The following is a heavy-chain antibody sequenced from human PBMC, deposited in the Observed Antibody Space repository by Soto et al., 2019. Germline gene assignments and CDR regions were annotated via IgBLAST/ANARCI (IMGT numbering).Heavy chain of an antibody. CDR1: GGTFSNFA. Sequence: QLQLVQSGAEVKKPGSSVKVSCTASGGTFSNFAINWVRQAPGQGLEWMGGIIPVFGKAKYAQKFQGRVQFTADESTSTAYMEVNSLTSEDTAVYYCARGSPTTVTTWFDPWGKGTLVTVSS. CDR2: IIPVFGKA. J-gene: IGHJ5*02. V-gene: IGHV1-69*01. CDR3: ARGSPTTVTTWFDP. D-gene: IGHD4-17*01.